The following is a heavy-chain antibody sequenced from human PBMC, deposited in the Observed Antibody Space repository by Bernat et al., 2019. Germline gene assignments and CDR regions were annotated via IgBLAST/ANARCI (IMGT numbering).Heavy chain of an antibody. J-gene: IGHJ3*02. CDR2: VWYDGSKT. D-gene: IGHD2-2*01. Sequence: QGQLVESGGGVVQPGGSLRLSCAASGFTFSTYGIHWVRQAPGKGLEWVAIVWYDGSKTYFADSVKGRFTISRGNSKNTLSLQMNSLRVEDTAVYYCARALGYCSGSNCYEGGTHDVFDIWGQGTMVTVSS. V-gene: IGHV3-33*01. CDR3: ARALGYCSGSNCYEGGTHDVFDI. CDR1: GFTFSTYG.